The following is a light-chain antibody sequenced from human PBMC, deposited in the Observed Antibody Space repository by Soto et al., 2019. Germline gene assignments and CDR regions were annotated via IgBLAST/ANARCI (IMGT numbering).Light chain of an antibody. Sequence: IQLTQFKNSLSPSSRGRDTDTCRASQNINDYLNWIQLKPGKAPKLLIYAASSLQSGVPSRFSGSASGTDFTLTISSLQPEDFATYYCLQDYSYLWTFCQGTKVDIK. J-gene: IGKJ1*01. V-gene: IGKV1-6*01. CDR2: AAS. CDR1: QNINDY. CDR3: LQDYSYLWT.